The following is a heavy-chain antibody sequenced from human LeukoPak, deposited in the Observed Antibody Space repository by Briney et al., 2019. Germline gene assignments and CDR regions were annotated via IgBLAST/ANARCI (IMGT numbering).Heavy chain of an antibody. Sequence: KTGGSLRLSCAASGFTFSSYSMNWVRQAPGKGLEWVSSISSSSSYIYYADSVKSRFTISRDNAKNSLYLQMNSLRAEDTAVYYCARDSGTVHSSPSDYWGQGTLVTVSS. D-gene: IGHD6-13*01. CDR1: GFTFSSYS. CDR3: ARDSGTVHSSPSDY. V-gene: IGHV3-21*01. J-gene: IGHJ4*02. CDR2: ISSSSSYI.